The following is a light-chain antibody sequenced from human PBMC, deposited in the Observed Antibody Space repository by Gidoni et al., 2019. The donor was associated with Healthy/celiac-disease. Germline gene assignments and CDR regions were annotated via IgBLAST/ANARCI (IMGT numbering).Light chain of an antibody. CDR1: SSNIGAGYD. Sequence: QTVLTQPPSVCGAPGQRVTIPCTGSSSNIGAGYDVPWYQQLPGTSPKLLIYGNSNRPSGVPDRFSCSKSGTSASLAIPGLHADDEADYYCQSYDSSLSCSYVVFGGGTKLTVL. CDR2: GNS. J-gene: IGLJ2*01. CDR3: QSYDSSLSCSYVV. V-gene: IGLV1-40*01.